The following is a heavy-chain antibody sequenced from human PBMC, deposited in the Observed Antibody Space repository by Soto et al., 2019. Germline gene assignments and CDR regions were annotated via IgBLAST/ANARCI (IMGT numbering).Heavy chain of an antibody. CDR3: AKDTYYHDSSGFYIFDY. D-gene: IGHD3-22*01. CDR2: ISYDGSNT. V-gene: IGHV3-30*18. Sequence: QVQLVESGGGVVQPGRSLRLSCAASGFTFNSYGMHWVRQAPGKGLGWVARISYDGSNTNYVESVKGQFTISRDNSQNTVYLQMNSLRAEDTAVYYCAKDTYYHDSSGFYIFDYWGQGTLVTVSS. CDR1: GFTFNSYG. J-gene: IGHJ4*02.